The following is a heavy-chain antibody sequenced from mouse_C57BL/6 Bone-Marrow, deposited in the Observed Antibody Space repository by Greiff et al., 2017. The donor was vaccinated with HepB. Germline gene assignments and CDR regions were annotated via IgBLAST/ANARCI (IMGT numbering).Heavy chain of an antibody. CDR3: ASLVAGKNYFDY. CDR2: ISSGSSTI. J-gene: IGHJ2*01. Sequence: EVKLMESGGGLVKPGGSLKLSCAASGFTFSDCGMHWVRQAPEKGLEWVAYISSGSSTIYYADTVKGRFTISRDNAKNTLFLQMTSLRSEDTAMYYCASLVAGKNYFDYWGQGTTLTVSS. D-gene: IGHD1-1*01. V-gene: IGHV5-17*01. CDR1: GFTFSDCG.